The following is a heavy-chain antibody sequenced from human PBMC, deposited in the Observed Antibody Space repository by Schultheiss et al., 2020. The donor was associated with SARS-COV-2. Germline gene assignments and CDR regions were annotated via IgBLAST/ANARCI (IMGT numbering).Heavy chain of an antibody. CDR3: ARGPRFDP. Sequence: SETLSLTCAVYGGSFSGYYWSWIRQPPGKGLEWIGEINHSGSTNYNPSLKSRVTVSVDTSKNQFSLKLSSVSAAYTAVYYCARGPRFDPWGQGTLVTVSS. V-gene: IGHV4-34*01. J-gene: IGHJ5*02. CDR1: GGSFSGYY. CDR2: INHSGST.